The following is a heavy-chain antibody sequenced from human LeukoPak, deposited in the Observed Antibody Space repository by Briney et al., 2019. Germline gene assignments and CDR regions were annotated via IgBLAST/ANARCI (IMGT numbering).Heavy chain of an antibody. V-gene: IGHV1-8*02. CDR2: MNPNSGNT. CDR3: ARYQGVAATHWFDP. Sequence: ASVKVSCKASGYTFTSYDINWVRQATGQGLEWMGWMNPNSGNTGYAQKLQGRVTMTTDTSTSTAYMELRSLRSDDTAVYYCARYQGVAATHWFDPWGQETLVTVSS. CDR1: GYTFTSYD. D-gene: IGHD2-15*01. J-gene: IGHJ5*02.